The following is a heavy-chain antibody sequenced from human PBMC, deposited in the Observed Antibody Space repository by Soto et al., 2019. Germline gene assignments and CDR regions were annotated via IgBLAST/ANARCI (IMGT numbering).Heavy chain of an antibody. D-gene: IGHD2-15*01. Sequence: SVKVSCKASGGTFSSYAISWVRQAPGQGLEWMGGIIPIFGTANYAQKFQGRVTITADESTSTAYMELSSLRSEDTAVYYCARDSRFDCSGGSCYSLGWFDPWGQGTLVTVSS. CDR3: ARDSRFDCSGGSCYSLGWFDP. V-gene: IGHV1-69*13. J-gene: IGHJ5*02. CDR1: GGTFSSYA. CDR2: IIPIFGTA.